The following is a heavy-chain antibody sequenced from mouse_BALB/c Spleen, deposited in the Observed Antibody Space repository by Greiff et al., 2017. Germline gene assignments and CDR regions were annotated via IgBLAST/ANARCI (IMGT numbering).Heavy chain of an antibody. CDR1: GYTFTDYN. CDR2: IYPYNGGT. V-gene: IGHV1S29*02. Sequence: VQLQQSGPELVKPGASVKISCKASGYTFTDYNMPWVKQSHGKSLEWIGYIYPYNGGTGYNQKFKSKATLTVDNSSSTAYMELRSLTSEDSAVYYCARGGWITTEAWFAYWGQGTLVTVSA. CDR3: ARGGWITTEAWFAY. D-gene: IGHD2-4*01. J-gene: IGHJ3*01.